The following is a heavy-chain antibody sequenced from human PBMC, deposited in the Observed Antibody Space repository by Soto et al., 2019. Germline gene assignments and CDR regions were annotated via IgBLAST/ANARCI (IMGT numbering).Heavy chain of an antibody. CDR1: GFSLSNARMG. Sequence: QVTLKESGPVLVKPTETLTLTCTVSGFSLSNARMGVSWIRQPPGKALEWLAHIFSNDEKSYSTSLKSRLTISKDTSKSQVVLTMTNMDPVDKATYYCARDYSNYGGWFDPWGQGTLVTVSS. CDR3: ARDYSNYGGWFDP. CDR2: IFSNDEK. D-gene: IGHD4-4*01. J-gene: IGHJ5*02. V-gene: IGHV2-26*01.